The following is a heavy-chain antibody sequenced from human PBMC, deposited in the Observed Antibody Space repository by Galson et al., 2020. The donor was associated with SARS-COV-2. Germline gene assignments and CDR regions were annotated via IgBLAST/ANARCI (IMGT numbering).Heavy chain of an antibody. J-gene: IGHJ4*02. V-gene: IGHV1-8*01. CDR3: ARGALEYYYDSSGYSIDY. D-gene: IGHD3-22*01. CDR1: GYTFTSYD. Sequence: ASVKVSCKASGYTFTSYDINWVRQVTGQGLEWMGWMNPNSGNTGYAQKFQGRVTMTRNTSISTAYMELSSLRSEDTAVYYCARGALEYYYDSSGYSIDYWGQGTLVTVSS. CDR2: MNPNSGNT.